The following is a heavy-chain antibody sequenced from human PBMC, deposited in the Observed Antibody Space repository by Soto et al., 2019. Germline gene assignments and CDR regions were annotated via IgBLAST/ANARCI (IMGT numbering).Heavy chain of an antibody. V-gene: IGHV3-9*01. D-gene: IGHD2-2*01. CDR1: GGSSVDFA. Sequence: RDSWAVAGGSSVDFAMHRVRQTTGKGLEWVSGISWNSGSIGYADSVKGRFTISRDNAKNSLYLQMNSLRAEDTAFYYCAKALNIEVVPAAIDSWGQGPLVT. CDR2: ISWNSGSI. CDR3: AKALNIEVVPAAIDS. J-gene: IGHJ5*01.